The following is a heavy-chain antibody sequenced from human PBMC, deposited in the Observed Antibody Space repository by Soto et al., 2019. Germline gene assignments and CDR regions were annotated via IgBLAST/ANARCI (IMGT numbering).Heavy chain of an antibody. D-gene: IGHD3-3*01. CDR2: ISGSGGST. CDR1: GFTFSSYA. J-gene: IGHJ3*02. Sequence: EVQLLESGGGLVQPGGSLRLSCAASGFTFSSYAMSLVRQAPGKGLEWVSAISGSGGSTYYADSVNGRFTISSDKSKNTLYLQNNSLRTEDSTVYYCAKEEANYDFWSGSSHAFDIWGQGTMVNVS. V-gene: IGHV3-23*01. CDR3: AKEEANYDFWSGSSHAFDI.